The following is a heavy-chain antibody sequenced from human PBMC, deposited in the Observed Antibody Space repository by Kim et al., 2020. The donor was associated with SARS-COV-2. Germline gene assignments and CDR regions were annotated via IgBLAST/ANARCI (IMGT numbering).Heavy chain of an antibody. V-gene: IGHV4-39*01. Sequence: SETLSLTCTVSGGSISSSSYYWGWIRQPPGKGLEWIGSIYYSGSTYYNPSLKSRVTISVDTSKNQFSLKLSSVTAADTAVYYCARQLRGGDYLYYFDYWG. CDR2: IYYSGST. CDR1: GGSISSSSYY. CDR3: ARQLRGGDYLYYFDY. J-gene: IGHJ4*01. D-gene: IGHD4-17*01.